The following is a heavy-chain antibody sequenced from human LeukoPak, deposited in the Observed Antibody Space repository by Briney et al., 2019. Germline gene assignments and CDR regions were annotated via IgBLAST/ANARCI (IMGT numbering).Heavy chain of an antibody. CDR3: ARERGYSSGWYRSAEYFQH. V-gene: IGHV1-2*02. J-gene: IGHJ1*01. CDR2: INPNSGGT. Sequence: ASVKVSCKASGYTFTGYYMHWVRQAPGQGLEWMGWINPNSGGTNYAQKFQDRVTMTRDTSISTAYMELSRLRSDDTAVYYCARERGYSSGWYRSAEYFQHWGQGTLVTVSS. CDR1: GYTFTGYY. D-gene: IGHD6-19*01.